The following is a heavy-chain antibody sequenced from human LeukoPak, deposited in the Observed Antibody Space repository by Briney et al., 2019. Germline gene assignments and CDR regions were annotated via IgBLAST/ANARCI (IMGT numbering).Heavy chain of an antibody. V-gene: IGHV4-61*02. J-gene: IGHJ4*02. CDR1: GGSISSGSYY. CDR3: AREEAPVTTVTHFDY. Sequence: SETLSLTCTVSGGSISSGSYYWSWIRQPAGKGLEWIVRIYTSGSTNYNPSLKSRVTISVDTSKNQLSLKLSSVTAADTAVYYCAREEAPVTTVTHFDYWGQGTLVTVSS. D-gene: IGHD4-17*01. CDR2: IYTSGST.